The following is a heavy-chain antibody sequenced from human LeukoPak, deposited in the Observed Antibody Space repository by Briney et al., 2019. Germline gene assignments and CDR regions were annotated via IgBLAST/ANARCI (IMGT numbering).Heavy chain of an antibody. V-gene: IGHV4-59*12. CDR1: GGSISSYY. J-gene: IGHJ1*01. CDR2: IYHSGST. CDR3: ASIVFDSSGYYPLQH. Sequence: SETLSLTCTVSGGSISSYYWSWIRQPPGKGLEWIGYIYHSGSTYYNPSLKSRVTISVDRSKNQFSLKLSSVTAADTAVYYCASIVFDSSGYYPLQHWGQGTLVTVSS. D-gene: IGHD3-22*01.